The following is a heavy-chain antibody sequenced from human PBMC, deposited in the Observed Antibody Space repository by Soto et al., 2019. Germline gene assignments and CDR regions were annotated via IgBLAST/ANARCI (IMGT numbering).Heavy chain of an antibody. J-gene: IGHJ4*02. CDR1: GYTFTSYA. D-gene: IGHD6-19*01. CDR3: ARVIGGWYYFDY. CDR2: INAGNGNT. V-gene: IGHV1-3*01. Sequence: QVQLVQSGAEVKKPGASVKVSCKASGYTFTSYAMHWVRQAPGQRLEWMGWINAGNGNTKYSQKFQGRVTITRDPSASTAYMELSSLRSEYTAVYYCARVIGGWYYFDYWGQGTLVTVSS.